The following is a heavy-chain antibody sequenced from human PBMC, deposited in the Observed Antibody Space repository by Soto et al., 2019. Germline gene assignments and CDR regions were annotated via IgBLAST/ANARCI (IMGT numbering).Heavy chain of an antibody. V-gene: IGHV1-69*13. Sequence: SVKVSCKASGGTFSSYAISWVRQAPGQGLEWMGGTIPIFGTANYAQKFQGRVTITADESTSTAYMELSSLRSEDTAVYYCARERFSTKSGMDVWGQGTTVTVSS. CDR3: ARERFSTKSGMDV. CDR1: GGTFSSYA. D-gene: IGHD3-3*01. J-gene: IGHJ6*02. CDR2: TIPIFGTA.